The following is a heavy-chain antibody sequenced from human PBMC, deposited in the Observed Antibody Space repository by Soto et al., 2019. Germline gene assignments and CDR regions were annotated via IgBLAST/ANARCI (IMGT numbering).Heavy chain of an antibody. CDR1: GYTFTNFY. CDR2: VNPNGGST. Sequence: QVQLVQSGAEVKEPGASVKISCKGAGYTFTNFYIHWVRQAPGQGLEWMGIVNPNGGSTNYAQNPKGRITISRDTSTGTVYMELSSLRSEDTVVYYCARGIAAGDYWGQGTLVTVSS. J-gene: IGHJ4*02. V-gene: IGHV1-46*04. CDR3: ARGIAAGDY.